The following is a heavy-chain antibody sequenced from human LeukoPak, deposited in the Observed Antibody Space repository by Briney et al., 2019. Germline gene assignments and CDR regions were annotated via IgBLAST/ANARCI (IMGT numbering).Heavy chain of an antibody. CDR2: ISYDGSNK. CDR3: AKADRNSFDY. V-gene: IGHV3-30*18. CDR1: GFTFSSYG. D-gene: IGHD4-23*01. Sequence: GGSLRLSCAASGFTFSSYGMHWVRQAPGKGVEWVAVISYDGSNKYYADSVKGRFTISRDNSKNTLYLQMNRLRDEDTAVYFCAKADRNSFDYWGQGTLVTVSS. J-gene: IGHJ4*02.